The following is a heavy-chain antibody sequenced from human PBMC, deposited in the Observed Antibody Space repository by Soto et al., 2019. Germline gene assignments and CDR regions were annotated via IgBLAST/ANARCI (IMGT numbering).Heavy chain of an antibody. V-gene: IGHV2-5*01. J-gene: IGHJ4*02. CDR3: EQRGGATVGLYYFDY. CDR1: GFSHSTTGVG. D-gene: IGHD3-16*01. Sequence: SGPTLVNPTQTLTLTCTFSGFSHSTTGVGVSWIRQPPGKALEWLALIYWHDDERYSPSLKSRLTITKDTSKNQVVLTMTNMDPVDTATYYCEQRGGATVGLYYFDYWGQGALVTVSS. CDR2: IYWHDDE.